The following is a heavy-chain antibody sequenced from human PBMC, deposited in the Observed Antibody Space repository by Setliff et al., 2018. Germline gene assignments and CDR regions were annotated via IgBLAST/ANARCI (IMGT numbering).Heavy chain of an antibody. V-gene: IGHV4-31*03. CDR1: GGSISSGGYY. CDR2: IYYSGNT. Sequence: PSETLSLTCTVSGGSISSGGYYWSWIRQHPGKGLEWIGYIYYSGNTYYNPSLKSRVTISVDTSKNQFSLKLSSVTAADTAVYYCARFAGNSWVDYWGQGTLVTVPQ. J-gene: IGHJ4*02. D-gene: IGHD6-13*01. CDR3: ARFAGNSWVDY.